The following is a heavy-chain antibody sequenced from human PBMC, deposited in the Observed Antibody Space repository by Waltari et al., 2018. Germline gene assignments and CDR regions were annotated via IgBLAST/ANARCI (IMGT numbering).Heavy chain of an antibody. Sequence: QVQLVQSGAEVKKPGASVKVSCKASGYTFTSYAMHWVRQAPGQRLEWMGWINAGNGNTKYSQKFQGRVTITRDTSASTAYMELSSLRSEDTAVYYCARMEPEYCSSTSCYTFFYFDYWGQGTLVTVSS. CDR1: GYTFTSYA. D-gene: IGHD2-2*02. J-gene: IGHJ4*02. V-gene: IGHV1-3*01. CDR2: INAGNGNT. CDR3: ARMEPEYCSSTSCYTFFYFDY.